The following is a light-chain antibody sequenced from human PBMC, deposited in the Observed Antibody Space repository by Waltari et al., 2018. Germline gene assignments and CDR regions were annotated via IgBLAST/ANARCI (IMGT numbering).Light chain of an antibody. J-gene: IGKJ3*01. Sequence: AIRMTQSPSSFSASTGDRVTITCRASQGIGSYLAWYQQKPGKAPKLLIYAASTLQSGVPSRFSGSGPGTDFTLTISCLQSEDFATYYCQQYYSYPFTFGPGTKVDIK. CDR3: QQYYSYPFT. CDR1: QGIGSY. CDR2: AAS. V-gene: IGKV1-8*01.